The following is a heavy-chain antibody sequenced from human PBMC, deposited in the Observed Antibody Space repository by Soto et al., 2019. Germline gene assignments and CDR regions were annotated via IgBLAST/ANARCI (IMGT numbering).Heavy chain of an antibody. CDR2: ISGSGGST. CDR1: GFTFSRYA. V-gene: IGHV3-23*01. CDR3: AKDRSAGGSSSGWYPRFDP. Sequence: EVQLLESGGGLVQPGGSLRLSCAVSGFTFSRYAMSWVRQAPGKGLEWVSTISGSGGSTYYADSVRGRFTISRDNSKNTLYLQMNSLRAEDTDVYYCAKDRSAGGSSSGWYPRFDPWGQGTLVTVSS. J-gene: IGHJ5*02. D-gene: IGHD6-19*01.